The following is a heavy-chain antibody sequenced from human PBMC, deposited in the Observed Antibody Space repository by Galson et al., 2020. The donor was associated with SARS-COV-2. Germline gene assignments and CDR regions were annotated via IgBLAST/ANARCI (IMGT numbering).Heavy chain of an antibody. CDR1: GGSMSKYY. D-gene: IGHD2-15*01. J-gene: IGHJ2*01. V-gene: IGHV4-59*12. Sequence: SETLSLTCSVSGGSMSKYYWSWIRQSPGKGLEWIGNIYYSGGTKYNPSLKSRVSMSVDTSKNQFSLKLFSVTAADTAVYYCARGYCSGGSCLGNWYFDLWGRGTLVTVSS. CDR3: ARGYCSGGSCLGNWYFDL. CDR2: IYYSGGT.